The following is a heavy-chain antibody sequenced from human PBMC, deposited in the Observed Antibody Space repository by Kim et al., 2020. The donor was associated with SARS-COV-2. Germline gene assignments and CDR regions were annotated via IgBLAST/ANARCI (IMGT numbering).Heavy chain of an antibody. CDR3: SKSRAFDY. CDR2: NSGGT. Sequence: NSGGTRFSQKFQGRVIVTRDTSISTAYMELSGLRSDDTAVYYCSKSRAFDYWGQGTLVTVSS. D-gene: IGHD1-26*01. V-gene: IGHV1-2*02. J-gene: IGHJ4*02.